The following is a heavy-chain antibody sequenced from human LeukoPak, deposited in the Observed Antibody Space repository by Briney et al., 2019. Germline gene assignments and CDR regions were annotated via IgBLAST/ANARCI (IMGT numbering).Heavy chain of an antibody. CDR1: GFTFSSYW. J-gene: IGHJ6*03. CDR3: ARDHDIVVVPAAIPPLPDYNYYMDV. Sequence: PGGSLRLSCAASGFTFSSYWMSWVRQAPGKGLEWVANIKQDGSEKYYVDSVKGRFTISRDNAKNSLYLQMNSLRAEDTAVYYCARDHDIVVVPAAIPPLPDYNYYMDVWGKGTTVTVSS. V-gene: IGHV3-7*01. D-gene: IGHD2-2*01. CDR2: IKQDGSEK.